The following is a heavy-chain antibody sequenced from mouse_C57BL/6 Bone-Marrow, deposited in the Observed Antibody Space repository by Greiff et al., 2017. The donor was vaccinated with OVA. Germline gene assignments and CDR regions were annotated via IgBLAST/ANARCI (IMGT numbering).Heavy chain of an antibody. CDR2: INPNNGGT. D-gene: IGHD1-1*01. V-gene: IGHV1-26*01. CDR1: GYKFTDYY. CDR3: ARIFYGSSLGYFDV. Sequence: VQLQQSGPELVKPGASVKISCKASGYKFTDYYMNWVKQSHGKSLEWIGDINPNNGGTSYNQKFKGKATLTVDKSSSTAYMELRSLTSEDSAVYYCARIFYGSSLGYFDVWGTGTTVTVSS. J-gene: IGHJ1*03.